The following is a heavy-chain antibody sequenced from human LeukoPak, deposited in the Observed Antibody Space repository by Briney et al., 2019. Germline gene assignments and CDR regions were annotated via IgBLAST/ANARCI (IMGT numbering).Heavy chain of an antibody. CDR3: ARVTGFKTSHYQAFDI. Sequence: GGSLRLSCAASGYSFGSYAMTWVRQAPGRGLEWVAGISGSGGRTYHADSVKGRFIISRDNSKKMMDLVMSSLRVEDTAMYYCARVTGFKTSHYQAFDIWGLGTMVTVSS. CDR2: ISGSGGRT. V-gene: IGHV3-23*01. CDR1: GYSFGSYA. J-gene: IGHJ3*02. D-gene: IGHD2-2*01.